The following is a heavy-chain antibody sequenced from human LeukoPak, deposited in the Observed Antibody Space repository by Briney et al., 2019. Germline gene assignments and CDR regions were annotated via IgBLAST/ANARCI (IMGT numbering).Heavy chain of an antibody. V-gene: IGHV4-59*08. CDR1: GASMSSYY. CDR2: TYYSGST. CDR3: ARHHDSSGYYFY. Sequence: SETLSLTCNVSGASMSSYYWSWFRQPPGKGLEWITYTYYSGSTNYNPSLKSRVTISVDTSKNQFSLKLSSVTAADTAVYYCARHHDSSGYYFYWGQGTLVTVSS. D-gene: IGHD3-22*01. J-gene: IGHJ4*02.